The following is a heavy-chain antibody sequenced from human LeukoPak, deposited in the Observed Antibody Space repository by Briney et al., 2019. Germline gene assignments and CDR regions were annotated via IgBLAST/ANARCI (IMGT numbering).Heavy chain of an antibody. Sequence: GGSLRLSCAGSGFIVSSNYMSWVRQAAGKGLEWVAVIYGSSRTYYADSVKGRFTISRDNSKNTVYLQMDSLRAEDTAVYYCARDRADGYNYGDYFDNWGQGTLVTVSS. D-gene: IGHD5-18*01. CDR3: ARDRADGYNYGDYFDN. J-gene: IGHJ4*02. CDR2: IYGSSRT. V-gene: IGHV3-66*01. CDR1: GFIVSSNY.